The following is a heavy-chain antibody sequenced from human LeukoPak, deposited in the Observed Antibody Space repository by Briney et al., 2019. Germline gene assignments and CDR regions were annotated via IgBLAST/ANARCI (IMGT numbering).Heavy chain of an antibody. CDR2: IYYSGST. Sequence: SETLSLTCTVSGGSISSYYWSWIRQPPGKGLEWIGYIYYSGSTNYNPSLKSRVTISVDTSKNQFSLKLSSVTAADTAVYYCAREESAGSTSFYYYYMDVWGKGTTVTVSS. J-gene: IGHJ6*03. D-gene: IGHD2-2*01. V-gene: IGHV4-59*12. CDR1: GGSISSYY. CDR3: AREESAGSTSFYYYYMDV.